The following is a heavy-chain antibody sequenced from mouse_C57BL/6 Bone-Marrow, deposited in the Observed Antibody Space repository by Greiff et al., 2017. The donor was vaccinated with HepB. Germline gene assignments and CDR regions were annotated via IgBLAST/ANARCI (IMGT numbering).Heavy chain of an antibody. CDR2: INPSSGYT. CDR3: ARLATVVATRYFDV. CDR1: GYTFTSYW. J-gene: IGHJ1*03. V-gene: IGHV1-7*01. D-gene: IGHD1-1*01. Sequence: QVQLQQSGAELAKPGASVKLSCKASGYTFTSYWMHWVKQRPGQGLEWIGYINPSSGYTKYNEKFKSKATLTVDKSSSTAYMQLSSLTSEDSAVYYCARLATVVATRYFDVWGTGTTVTVSS.